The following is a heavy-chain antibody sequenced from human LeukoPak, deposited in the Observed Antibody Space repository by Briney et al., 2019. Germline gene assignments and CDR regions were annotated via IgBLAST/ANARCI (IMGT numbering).Heavy chain of an antibody. CDR3: ARAPNYDFWSGFVDY. D-gene: IGHD3-3*01. V-gene: IGHV3-23*01. CDR1: GFTFSDYA. J-gene: IGHJ4*02. Sequence: GGSLRLSCAASGFTFSDYAMNWVRQAPGKGLEWVSGIRVGGELYYADSVKGRFTISRDNSENTLFLQMNTLRAEDTAVYYCARAPNYDFWSGFVDYWGQGTLVTVSS. CDR2: IRVGGEL.